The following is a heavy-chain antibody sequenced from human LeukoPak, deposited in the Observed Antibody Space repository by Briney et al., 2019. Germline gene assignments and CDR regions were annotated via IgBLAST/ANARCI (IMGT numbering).Heavy chain of an antibody. CDR2: ISYDGSNK. D-gene: IGHD6-13*01. CDR1: GFTFSSYA. Sequence: GGSLRLSFAASGFTFSSYAMHWVRQAPGKGLEWVAVISYDGSNKYYADSVKGRFTISRDNSKNTLYLQMNSLRAEDTAVYYCARAPIAAARGYYFDYWGQGTLVTVSS. V-gene: IGHV3-30-3*01. CDR3: ARAPIAAARGYYFDY. J-gene: IGHJ4*02.